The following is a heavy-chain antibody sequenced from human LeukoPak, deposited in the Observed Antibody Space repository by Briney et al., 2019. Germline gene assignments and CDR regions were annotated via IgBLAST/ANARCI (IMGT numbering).Heavy chain of an antibody. J-gene: IGHJ5*02. V-gene: IGHV1-18*01. D-gene: IGHD3-10*01. Sequence: APVKVSCKASGYTFTSYGISWVRQAPGQGLEWMGWISAYNGNTDYAQKLQGRVTMTTDTSTSTAYMELRSLRSDDTAVYYCARRGVRGVTIGDWFDPWGQGTLVTVSS. CDR2: ISAYNGNT. CDR3: ARRGVRGVTIGDWFDP. CDR1: GYTFTSYG.